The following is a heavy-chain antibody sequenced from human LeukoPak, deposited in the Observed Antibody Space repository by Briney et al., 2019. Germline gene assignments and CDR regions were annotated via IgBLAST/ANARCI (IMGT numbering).Heavy chain of an antibody. J-gene: IGHJ4*02. CDR1: GYTFTSYG. CDR2: ISAYNGNT. D-gene: IGHD2-2*01. V-gene: IGHV1-18*01. CDR3: ARGRKHAYCSSTSGYRRDFDY. Sequence: ASVTVSFKASGYTFTSYGISWVRQAPGQGLEWMGLISAYNGNTNYAQKLQGRVTMTTDTSTSTAYMELRSLRSDDTAVYYCARGRKHAYCSSTSGYRRDFDYWGQGTLVTVSS.